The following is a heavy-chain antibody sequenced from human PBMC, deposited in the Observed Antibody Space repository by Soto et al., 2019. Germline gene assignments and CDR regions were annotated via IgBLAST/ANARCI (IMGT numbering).Heavy chain of an antibody. CDR1: GGSLSDYF. D-gene: IGHD1-26*01. V-gene: IGHV4-34*01. CDR2: INHLGSI. Sequence: PSETLSLTCVVSGGSLSDYFWSWIRQPPGMALEWIGEINHLGSINYNPSLQSRPTMSLDTSKNQFSLNMTSVTAADTAVYFCARSGRSLLDYWGQGALVTVSS. CDR3: ARSGRSLLDY. J-gene: IGHJ4*02.